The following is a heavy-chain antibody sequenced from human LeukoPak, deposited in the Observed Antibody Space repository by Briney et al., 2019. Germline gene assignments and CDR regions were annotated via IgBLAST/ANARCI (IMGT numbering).Heavy chain of an antibody. D-gene: IGHD2-8*01. CDR2: ISSSSSYI. CDR3: ARDRVAWYAVNWFDP. J-gene: IGHJ5*02. Sequence: GGSLRLSCAASGFTLSSYSRNWVRQAPGKGLEWVSSISSSSSYIYYADSVKGRFTVSRDNAKNSLYLQMNSLRAEDTAVYYCARDRVAWYAVNWFDPWGQGTLVTVSS. V-gene: IGHV3-21*01. CDR1: GFTLSSYS.